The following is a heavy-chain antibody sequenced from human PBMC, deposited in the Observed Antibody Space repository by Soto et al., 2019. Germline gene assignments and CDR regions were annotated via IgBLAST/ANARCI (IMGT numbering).Heavy chain of an antibody. CDR1: GFTFSSYG. J-gene: IGHJ4*02. CDR2: ISYDGGNE. CDR3: AKDRYSGTYPTAFDY. Sequence: QVQLVQSGGGVVQPGRSLRLSCAGSGFTFSSYGIHWVRQAPGKGLEWVALISYDGGNEKYTESVKDRFTISRDDSHNVAYLQMSSMSTEDTAMYYCAKDRYSGTYPTAFDYWGQGSLVTVSS. V-gene: IGHV3-30*18. D-gene: IGHD1-26*01.